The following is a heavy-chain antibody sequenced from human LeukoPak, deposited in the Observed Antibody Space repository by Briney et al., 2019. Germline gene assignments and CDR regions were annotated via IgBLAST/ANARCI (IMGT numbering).Heavy chain of an antibody. V-gene: IGHV4-61*01. CDR3: ARGPAVADIGYYYYYGMDV. Sequence: PSEALSLTCTVPGGSVSSGSYYWSWIRQPPGKGLEWIGYIYYSGSTNYNPSLKSRVTISVDTSKNQFSLKLSSVTAADTAVYYCARGPAVADIGYYYYYGMDVWGQGTTVTVSS. CDR2: IYYSGST. CDR1: GGSVSSGSYY. D-gene: IGHD6-19*01. J-gene: IGHJ6*02.